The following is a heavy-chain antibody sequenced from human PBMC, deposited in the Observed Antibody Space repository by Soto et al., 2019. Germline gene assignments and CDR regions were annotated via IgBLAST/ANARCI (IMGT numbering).Heavy chain of an antibody. CDR1: GFTFSSYN. CDR2: ISSSSGTI. V-gene: IGHV3-48*01. J-gene: IGHJ4*02. Sequence: EVQLVESGGGLVQPGGSLRLSCAASGFTFSSYNMNWVRQAPGKGLEWVSYISSSSGTIYYADSVKGRFTISRDKAKNSLYLQMNSLRAEDTAVYYCAREGLTTGNFDRWGQGTLVTVSS. D-gene: IGHD4-17*01. CDR3: AREGLTTGNFDR.